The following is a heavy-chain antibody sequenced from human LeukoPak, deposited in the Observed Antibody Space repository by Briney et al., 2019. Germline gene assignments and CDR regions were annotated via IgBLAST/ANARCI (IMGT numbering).Heavy chain of an antibody. D-gene: IGHD7-27*01. CDR2: ISNTGGGT. Sequence: GGSLRLSCAASGFTFNSYAMSWVRQAPGKGLEWVSSISNTGGGTYDADSMKGRFTISRDNSKNTLYLQMNSLRAEDTAVYYCAKALGYYYYYGMDVWGHGTTVTVSS. V-gene: IGHV3-23*01. CDR1: GFTFNSYA. CDR3: AKALGYYYYYGMDV. J-gene: IGHJ6*02.